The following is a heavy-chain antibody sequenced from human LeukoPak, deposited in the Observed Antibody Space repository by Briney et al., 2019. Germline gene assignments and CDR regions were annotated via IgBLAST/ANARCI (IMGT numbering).Heavy chain of an antibody. Sequence: SETLSLTCTVSGYSISSGYYWGWIRQPPGKGLEWIGSIYYSGSTYYNPSLKSRVTISVDTSKNQFSLKLSSVTAADTAVYYCLGGVGATSALPDYWGQGTLVTVSS. D-gene: IGHD1-26*01. V-gene: IGHV4-38-2*02. CDR3: LGGVGATSALPDY. CDR1: GYSISSGYY. J-gene: IGHJ4*02. CDR2: IYYSGST.